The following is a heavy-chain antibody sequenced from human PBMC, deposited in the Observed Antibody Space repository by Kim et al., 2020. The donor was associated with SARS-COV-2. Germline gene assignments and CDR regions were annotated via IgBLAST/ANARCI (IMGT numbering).Heavy chain of an antibody. V-gene: IGHV3-21*01. CDR2: ISSLSDYI. J-gene: IGHJ3*01. Sequence: GGSLRLSCAASGFSFNTYSMNWVRQAPGKGLEWVSAISSLSDYIYYPDSMKGRFTISRDNAKNLLFLQINSLRVDDTAVYFCAKDRVASATRGEFDLWG. CDR1: GFSFNTYS. D-gene: IGHD2-15*01. CDR3: AKDRVASATRGEFDL.